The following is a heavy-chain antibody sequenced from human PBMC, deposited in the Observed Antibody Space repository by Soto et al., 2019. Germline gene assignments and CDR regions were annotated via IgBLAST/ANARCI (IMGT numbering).Heavy chain of an antibody. CDR3: ANGGEWLFNFDY. V-gene: IGHV3-23*01. D-gene: IGHD3-3*01. CDR1: GFTFSGHA. J-gene: IGHJ4*02. Sequence: GGSLRLSCFASGFTFSGHAMSWVRQAPGKGLEWVSSISDSGIHTYYPDSVKGRFTISRDNSKNTLYLQMNSLRAEDTAVYYCANGGEWLFNFDYWGQGTLVTVSS. CDR2: ISDSGIHT.